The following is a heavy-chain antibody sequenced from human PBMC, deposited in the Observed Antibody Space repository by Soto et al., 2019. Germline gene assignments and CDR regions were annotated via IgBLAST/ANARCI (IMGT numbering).Heavy chain of an antibody. Sequence: GGSMRLACVASEVTFSNHWMHWVRQDQGRGLVWVSRVKGDGSSTVYADSAKGRFTISRDNAKNTLYLQINSLRADDTAVYYCARGPSQPVSYVWDLWGQGTLVTVSS. V-gene: IGHV3-74*01. J-gene: IGHJ5*02. CDR1: EVTFSNHW. CDR2: VKGDGSST. CDR3: ARGPSQPVSYVWDL. D-gene: IGHD3-10*02.